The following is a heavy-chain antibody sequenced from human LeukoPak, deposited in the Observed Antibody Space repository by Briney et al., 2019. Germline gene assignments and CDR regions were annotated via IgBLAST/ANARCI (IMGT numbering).Heavy chain of an antibody. Sequence: SETLSLPCTVSGGSIGIYYWSWIRQPPGKGLEWIGCICDSGSTDYNPSLKSRDTISVDTSKNQFSRKLNSVTAADTAVYYCGASPAPTHYYDYTGYYAYWGQGTLVTVSS. CDR2: ICDSGST. V-gene: IGHV4-59*08. CDR3: GASPAPTHYYDYTGYYAY. D-gene: IGHD3-16*01. CDR1: GGSIGIYY. J-gene: IGHJ4*02.